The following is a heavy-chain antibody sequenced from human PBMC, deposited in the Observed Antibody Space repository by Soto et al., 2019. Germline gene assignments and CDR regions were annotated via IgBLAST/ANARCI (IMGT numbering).Heavy chain of an antibody. CDR1: GGTFSSYA. Sequence: SVKVSCKASGGTFSSYAISWVRQAPGQGLEWMGGIIPIFGTANYAQKFQGRVTITADESTSTAYMELSSLRSEDTAVYYCARVRHILRFLEWLYPLGLYYGMDVWGQGTTVTVSS. CDR3: ARVRHILRFLEWLYPLGLYYGMDV. CDR2: IIPIFGTA. J-gene: IGHJ6*02. V-gene: IGHV1-69*13. D-gene: IGHD3-3*01.